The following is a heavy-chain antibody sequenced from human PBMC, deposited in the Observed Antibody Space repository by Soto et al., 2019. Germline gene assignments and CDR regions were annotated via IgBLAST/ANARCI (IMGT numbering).Heavy chain of an antibody. CDR2: ISAYNGNT. V-gene: IGHV1-18*01. D-gene: IGHD5-18*01. Sequence: ASVKVSCKASGYTFTSYGISWVRQAPGQGLEWMGWISAYNGNTNYAQKLQGRVTMTKDTSTSTAYKKLRSLRSDDTAVYYCARTGGYSYGYLADVWGQGTTVTVSS. J-gene: IGHJ6*02. CDR3: ARTGGYSYGYLADV. CDR1: GYTFTSYG.